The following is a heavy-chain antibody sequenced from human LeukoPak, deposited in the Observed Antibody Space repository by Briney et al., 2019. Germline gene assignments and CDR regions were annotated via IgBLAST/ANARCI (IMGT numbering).Heavy chain of an antibody. CDR3: ARGGGYGEGVDY. V-gene: IGHV4-38-2*01. Sequence: PSETLSLTCAVSGYSISSGYYWGWIRQPPGKGLEWIGSIYHSGSTYYNPSLKSRVTISVDTSKNQFSLKLSSVTAADTAVYYCARGGGYGEGVDYWGQGTLVTVSS. D-gene: IGHD4-17*01. CDR1: GYSISSGYY. J-gene: IGHJ4*02. CDR2: IYHSGST.